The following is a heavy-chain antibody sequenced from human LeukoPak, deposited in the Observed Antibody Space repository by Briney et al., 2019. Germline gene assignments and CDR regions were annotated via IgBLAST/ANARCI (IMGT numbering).Heavy chain of an antibody. CDR3: ARINYVSTGWGAPFDY. Sequence: GGSLRLSCAASGFTFSDYDMYWVRQAPGKGLEWVTFIRSDASNKYYADSVKGRFTISRDNAKNLLFLQVNSLRAEDTAVYYCARINYVSTGWGAPFDYWGQGTLVTVSS. CDR1: GFTFSDYD. V-gene: IGHV3-30*02. D-gene: IGHD3-16*01. CDR2: IRSDASNK. J-gene: IGHJ4*02.